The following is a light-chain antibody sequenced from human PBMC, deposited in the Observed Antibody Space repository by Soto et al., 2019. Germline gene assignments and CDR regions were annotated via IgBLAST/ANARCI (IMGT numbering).Light chain of an antibody. CDR1: QSVSYSY. V-gene: IGKV3-20*01. Sequence: EIVLTQSPGTLSLSPGESATLSCRAGQSVSYSYLGWYQQKPGQAPRLLIFGASNRATGIPDRFSGGGSGTDFTLTISRLEPEDFAVYYCQYYGSSPLTFGGGTKVEIK. J-gene: IGKJ4*01. CDR2: GAS. CDR3: QYYGSSPLT.